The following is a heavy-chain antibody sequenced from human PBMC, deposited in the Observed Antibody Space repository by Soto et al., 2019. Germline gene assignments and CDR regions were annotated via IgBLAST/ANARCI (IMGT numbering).Heavy chain of an antibody. Sequence: PWETLSLTCTVSGGSISSGGYYWSWIRQHPGKGLEWIAYIYSSGSTYYNPSLKSRVTISVDTSKNQFSLKLSSVTAADTAVYYCARDLGGFPLDVWGQGTTVTVSS. J-gene: IGHJ6*02. V-gene: IGHV4-31*03. D-gene: IGHD3-16*01. CDR3: ARDLGGFPLDV. CDR2: IYSSGST. CDR1: GGSISSGGYY.